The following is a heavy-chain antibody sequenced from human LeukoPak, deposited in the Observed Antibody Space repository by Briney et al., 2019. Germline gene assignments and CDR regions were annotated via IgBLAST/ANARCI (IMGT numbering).Heavy chain of an antibody. J-gene: IGHJ4*02. D-gene: IGHD2-15*01. V-gene: IGHV1-24*01. CDR1: GYTLTELS. Sequence: ASVKASCKVSGYTLTELSMHWVRQAPGKGLEWMEGFDPEDGETIYAQKFQGRVTMTEDTSTDTAYMELSSLRSEDTAVYYCATERLYCSGGSCYPFFDYWGQGTLVTVSS. CDR3: ATERLYCSGGSCYPFFDY. CDR2: FDPEDGET.